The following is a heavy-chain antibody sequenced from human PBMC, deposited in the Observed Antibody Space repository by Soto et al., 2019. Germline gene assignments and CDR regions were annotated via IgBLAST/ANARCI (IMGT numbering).Heavy chain of an antibody. Sequence: SVKVSCKASGGTLSSYTFSWVRQAPGQGLEWMGRVIPNLGVTNYAKKFQGRFTIVVDTSTSTAYMELSSLRSDDTAVYYCARDRRSSPYYDILTGYYPFDYWGQGTLVTVSS. CDR2: VIPNLGVT. CDR1: GGTLSSYT. CDR3: ARDRRSSPYYDILTGYYPFDY. V-gene: IGHV1-69*04. D-gene: IGHD3-9*01. J-gene: IGHJ4*02.